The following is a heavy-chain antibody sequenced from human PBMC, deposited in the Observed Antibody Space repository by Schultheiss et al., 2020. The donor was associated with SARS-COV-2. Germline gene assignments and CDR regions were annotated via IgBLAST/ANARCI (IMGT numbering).Heavy chain of an antibody. V-gene: IGHV3-30*18. Sequence: GGSLRLSCAASGFTFSSYSMNWVRQAPGKGLEWVAVISYDGSNKYYADSVKGRFTISRDNAKNSLYLQMNSLRAEDTAVYYCAKGRVVVAATYFDYWGQGTLVTVAS. CDR3: AKGRVVVAATYFDY. CDR2: ISYDGSNK. J-gene: IGHJ4*02. D-gene: IGHD2-15*01. CDR1: GFTFSSYS.